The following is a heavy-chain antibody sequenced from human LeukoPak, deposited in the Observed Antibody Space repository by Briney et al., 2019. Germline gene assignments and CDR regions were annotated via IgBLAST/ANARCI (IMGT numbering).Heavy chain of an antibody. D-gene: IGHD1-26*01. CDR3: TYNTGIVGALDAFDI. V-gene: IGHV1-2*02. CDR1: GYTFTGYY. CDR2: DNPNSGGT. J-gene: IGHJ3*02. Sequence: ASVKVSCKASGYTFTGYYMHWVRQAPGQGLEWMGWDNPNSGGTNYAQKFQGRVTMTRDTSISTAYMELSRLRSDDTAVYYCTYNTGIVGALDAFDIWGQGTMVTVSS.